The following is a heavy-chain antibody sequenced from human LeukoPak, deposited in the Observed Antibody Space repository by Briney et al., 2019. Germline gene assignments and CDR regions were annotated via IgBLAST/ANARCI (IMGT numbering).Heavy chain of an antibody. D-gene: IGHD6-13*01. V-gene: IGHV4-31*03. CDR2: IYYSGST. Sequence: SQTLSLTCTVSGGSISSGGYYWSWIRQHPGKGLEWIGYIYYSGSTYYNPSLKSRVTISVDTSKNQFSLKLSSVTAADTAVYYCARVRAIAAALDYWGQGTLVTVSS. J-gene: IGHJ4*02. CDR3: ARVRAIAAALDY. CDR1: GGSISSGGYY.